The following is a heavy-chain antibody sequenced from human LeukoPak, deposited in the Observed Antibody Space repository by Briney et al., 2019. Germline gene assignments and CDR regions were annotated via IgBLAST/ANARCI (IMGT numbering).Heavy chain of an antibody. J-gene: IGHJ3*02. Sequence: PSETLSLTCAVYGGSFSGYYWSWIRQPPGKGLEWIGEINHSGSTNYNPSLKSRVTMSVDTSKNQFSLKLSSVTAADTALYYCARHGGETIVAMILHAFDIWGQGTMVTVSS. CDR1: GGSFSGYY. CDR2: INHSGST. CDR3: ARHGGETIVAMILHAFDI. D-gene: IGHD5-12*01. V-gene: IGHV4-34*01.